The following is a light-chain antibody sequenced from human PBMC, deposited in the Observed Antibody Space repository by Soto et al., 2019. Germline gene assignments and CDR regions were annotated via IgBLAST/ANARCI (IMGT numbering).Light chain of an antibody. CDR1: QSVSNN. J-gene: IGKJ4*01. CDR3: QQANSFPLT. V-gene: IGKV1-12*01. Sequence: GERATLSCRASQSVSNNYIAWYQQKPGKAPQLLISAASTLRSGVPSRFSGSGSGTDFILTISNLQPEDFATYFCQQANSFPLTFGGGTRVEI. CDR2: AAS.